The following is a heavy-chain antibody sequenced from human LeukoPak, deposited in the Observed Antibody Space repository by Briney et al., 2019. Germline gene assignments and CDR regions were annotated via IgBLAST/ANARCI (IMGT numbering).Heavy chain of an antibody. V-gene: IGHV1-46*01. CDR2: INPSGGST. D-gene: IGHD1/OR15-1a*01. CDR1: GYTFTGYY. Sequence: ASVKVSCKASGYTFTGYYMHWVRQAPGQGLEWMGIINPSGGSTSYAQKFQGRVTMTRDMSTSTVYMELSSLRSEDTAVYYCARDAWNRYFDYWGQGTLVTVSS. J-gene: IGHJ4*02. CDR3: ARDAWNRYFDY.